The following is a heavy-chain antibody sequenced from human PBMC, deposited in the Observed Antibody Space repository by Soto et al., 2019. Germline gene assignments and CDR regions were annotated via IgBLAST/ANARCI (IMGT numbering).Heavy chain of an antibody. V-gene: IGHV4-59*08. Sequence: QVQLQESGPGLVKPSETLSLTCTVSGGSISSYYWSWIRQPPGKGLEWIGYIYYSGSTNYNPSLKSRVTISVDTCKNQFSLKLSSVTAADTAVYYCARRLRFDYYYGMDVWGQGTTVTVSS. CDR2: IYYSGST. J-gene: IGHJ6*02. CDR3: ARRLRFDYYYGMDV. CDR1: GGSISSYY. D-gene: IGHD5-12*01.